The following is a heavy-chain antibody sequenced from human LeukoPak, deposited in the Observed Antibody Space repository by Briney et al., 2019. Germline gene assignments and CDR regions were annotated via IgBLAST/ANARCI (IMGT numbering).Heavy chain of an antibody. Sequence: PGGSLRLSCAASGFTFDDYAMHWVRQAPGKDLEWVSGISWNSGSIGYADSVKGRFTISRDSAKNSLYLQMNSLRAEDTAVYYCARVLRYCSGGNCYSGGLGYMDVWGKGTTVTISS. J-gene: IGHJ6*03. V-gene: IGHV3-9*01. CDR2: ISWNSGSI. D-gene: IGHD2-15*01. CDR3: ARVLRYCSGGNCYSGGLGYMDV. CDR1: GFTFDDYA.